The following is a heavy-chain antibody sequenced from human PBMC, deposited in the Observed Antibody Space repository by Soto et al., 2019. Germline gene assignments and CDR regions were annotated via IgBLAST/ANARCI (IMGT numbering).Heavy chain of an antibody. CDR3: ARGRYGDY. V-gene: IGHV1-18*01. J-gene: IGHJ4*02. D-gene: IGHD1-1*01. Sequence: QVHLVQSGAEVKKPGASVKVSCKGSGYGFTTYGITWVRQAPGQGLESMAWISAHNGNTNYAQKLQGRVTVNRDTSTSTAYMELRSLRSDDTDVYYCARGRYGDYWGQGALVTVSS. CDR2: ISAHNGNT. CDR1: GYGFTTYG.